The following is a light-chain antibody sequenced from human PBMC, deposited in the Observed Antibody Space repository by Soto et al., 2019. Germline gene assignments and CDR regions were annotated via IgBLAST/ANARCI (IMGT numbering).Light chain of an antibody. Sequence: IQLTQSASFPSPYLGESVTITCRASQVISTSLAWYQVEPGKAPKLLIYAASTLESGVPSRFSATVSGTEFSLTITSLQPEDFATYYCQQLFDSPITFGHGRRLEI. CDR3: QQLFDSPIT. CDR2: AAS. V-gene: IGKV1-9*01. CDR1: QVISTS. J-gene: IGKJ5*01.